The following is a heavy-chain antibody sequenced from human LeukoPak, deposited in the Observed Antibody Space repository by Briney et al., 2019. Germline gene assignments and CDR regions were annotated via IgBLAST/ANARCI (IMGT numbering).Heavy chain of an antibody. V-gene: IGHV4-59*12. D-gene: IGHD2-21*02. CDR3: VKNGDYCLDS. CDR1: GGSISSYY. J-gene: IGHJ4*02. Sequence: SETLSLTCTVSGGSISSYYWSWVRQPPGKGLEWIGEIYQSGSTNYNPSLKSRVTISVDKSKNQFSLKLTSVTAADTATYYCVKNGDYCLDSWGPGTLLTVSS. CDR2: IYQSGST.